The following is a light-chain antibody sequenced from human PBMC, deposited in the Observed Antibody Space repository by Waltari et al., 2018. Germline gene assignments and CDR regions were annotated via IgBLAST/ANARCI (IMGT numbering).Light chain of an antibody. CDR1: QSIASNS. J-gene: IGKJ5*01. V-gene: IGKV3-20*01. Sequence: IVLTPSPDTLSLSPGERATLSCKASQSIASNSLAWSQQTPGQAPRLLIYGAFTRATGIPDRFSGDGSGTDFTLTISRLEPEDFAVYYCQQYRNSPITFGQGTRLDIK. CDR3: QQYRNSPIT. CDR2: GAF.